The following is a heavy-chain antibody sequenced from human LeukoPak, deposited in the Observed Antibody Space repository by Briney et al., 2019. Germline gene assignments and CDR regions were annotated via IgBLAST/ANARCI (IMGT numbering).Heavy chain of an antibody. CDR3: ARVPRGNLRYYYYYMDV. V-gene: IGHV4-34*01. Sequence: SETLSLTYAVYGGSFSGYYWSWIRQPPGKGLEWIGEINHSGSTNYNPSLKSRVTISVDTSKNQFSLKLSSVTAADTAVYYCARVPRGNLRYYYYYMDVWGKGTTVTVSS. D-gene: IGHD3-10*01. J-gene: IGHJ6*03. CDR2: INHSGST. CDR1: GGSFSGYY.